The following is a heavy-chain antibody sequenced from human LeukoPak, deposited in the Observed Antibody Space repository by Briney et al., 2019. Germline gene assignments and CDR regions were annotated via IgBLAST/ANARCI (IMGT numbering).Heavy chain of an antibody. J-gene: IGHJ4*02. D-gene: IGHD5-24*01. CDR2: ISSSSSCI. CDR3: ARETGYRTYYFDY. V-gene: IGHV3-21*01. CDR1: GFTFSSYS. Sequence: GGSLRLSCAASGFTFSSYSMNRVRQAPGKGLEWVSSISSSSSCIYYADSVKGRFTISRDNAKNSLYLQMNSLRAEDTAVYYCARETGYRTYYFDYWGQGTLVTVSS.